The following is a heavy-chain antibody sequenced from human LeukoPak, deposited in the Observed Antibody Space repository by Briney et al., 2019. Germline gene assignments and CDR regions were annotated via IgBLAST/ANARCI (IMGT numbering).Heavy chain of an antibody. CDR2: ISGTGGTP. J-gene: IGHJ4*02. CDR3: AKGNQWLLRGGAYFDY. CDR1: GFTVRSYA. Sequence: HAGGSLRLSCAASGFTVRSYAMSWVRQAPGEGLEWVSAISGTGGTPCYADSVKGRFSISRDYSKNTLYLQMTSLTAEDTAVYYCAKGNQWLLRGGAYFDYWGQGTLVTVSS. D-gene: IGHD6-19*01. V-gene: IGHV3-23*01.